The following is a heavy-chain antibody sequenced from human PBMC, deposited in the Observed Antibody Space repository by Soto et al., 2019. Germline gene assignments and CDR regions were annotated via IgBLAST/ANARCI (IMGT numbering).Heavy chain of an antibody. CDR1: GFSLSTSGVG. J-gene: IGHJ6*03. CDR2: IYWDDDK. CDR3: AHTNFEYSSSGGSDYYMDV. D-gene: IGHD6-6*01. Sequence: SGPTLVNPTQTLTLTCTFSGFSLSTSGVGVGWIRQPPGKALEWLALIYWDDDKRYSPSLKSRLTITKDTSKNQVVLTMTNMDPLDTATYYCAHTNFEYSSSGGSDYYMDVWGKGTTVTVSS. V-gene: IGHV2-5*02.